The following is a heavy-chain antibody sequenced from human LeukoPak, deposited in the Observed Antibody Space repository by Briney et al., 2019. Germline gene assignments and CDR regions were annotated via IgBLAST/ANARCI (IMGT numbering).Heavy chain of an antibody. V-gene: IGHV4-34*01. CDR1: GGSFSGYY. CDR3: ARGRQDYDYVWGSYRYSLSRYFDY. J-gene: IGHJ4*02. CDR2: INHSGST. Sequence: SETLSLTCAVYGGSFSGYYWSWLRQPPGEGVEWIGEINHSGSTNYNPPRKSRVTIPVDTSKNQSSLKLSSVTAADTAVYYCARGRQDYDYVWGSYRYSLSRYFDYWGQGTLVTVSS. D-gene: IGHD3-16*02.